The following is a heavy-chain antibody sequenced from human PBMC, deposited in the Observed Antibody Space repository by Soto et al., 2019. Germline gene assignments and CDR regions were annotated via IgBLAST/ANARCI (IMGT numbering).Heavy chain of an antibody. CDR2: IFFSGNI. Sequence: SETLSLTGTGSGASLSSIGYYWGWIRQPPGKGLEWVGGIFFSGNIYYNPSLKSRVTISVDTSRNQFSLMVNSVTAADTAVDYCAGRHCSGGSRYKPGFDPWGQGALVPVSP. D-gene: IGHD2-15*01. CDR1: GASLSSIGYY. CDR3: AGRHCSGGSRYKPGFDP. V-gene: IGHV4-39*01. J-gene: IGHJ5*02.